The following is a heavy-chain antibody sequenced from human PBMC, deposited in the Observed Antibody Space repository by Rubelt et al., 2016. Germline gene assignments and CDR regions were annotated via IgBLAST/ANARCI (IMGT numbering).Heavy chain of an antibody. CDR2: ISHSGST. CDR3: ARGTRYCSSTSCYHRFDY. CDR1: GGSFSGYY. Sequence: QVQLQQWGAGLLKPSETLSLTCAVYGGSFSGYYWSWIRQPPGKGLEWIGEISHSGSTNYNPSLKGGVTISVETSKNQFSLKLSSVTAAETAVCYCARGTRYCSSTSCYHRFDYWGQGTLVTVSS. V-gene: IGHV4-34*01. J-gene: IGHJ4*02. D-gene: IGHD2-2*01.